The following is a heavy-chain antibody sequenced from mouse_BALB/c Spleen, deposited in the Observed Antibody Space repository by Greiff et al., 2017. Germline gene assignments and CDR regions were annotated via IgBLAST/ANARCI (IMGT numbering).Heavy chain of an antibody. CDR2: ISSGSSTI. V-gene: IGHV5-17*02. Sequence: EVKLVESGGGLVQPGGSRKLSCAASGFTFSSFGMHWVRQAPEKGLEWVAYISSGSSTIYYADTVKGRFTISRDNPKNTLFLQITSLRSEDTAMYYCARLGLTGVFAYWGQGTLVTVSA. J-gene: IGHJ3*01. D-gene: IGHD4-1*01. CDR3: ARLGLTGVFAY. CDR1: GFTFSSFG.